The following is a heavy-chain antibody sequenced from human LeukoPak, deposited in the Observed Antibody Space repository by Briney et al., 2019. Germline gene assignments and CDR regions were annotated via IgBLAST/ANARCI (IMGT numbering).Heavy chain of an antibody. CDR3: ARGATVTTDGGFDP. CDR1: GFTFSSYS. J-gene: IGHJ5*02. Sequence: PGGSLRLSCAASGFTFSSYSMNWVRQAPGKGLEWVSSISSSSSYIYYADSVKGRFTISRDNAKNSLYLQMNSLRAEDTAVYYCARGATVTTDGGFDPWGQGTLVTVSS. D-gene: IGHD4-17*01. CDR2: ISSSSSYI. V-gene: IGHV3-21*01.